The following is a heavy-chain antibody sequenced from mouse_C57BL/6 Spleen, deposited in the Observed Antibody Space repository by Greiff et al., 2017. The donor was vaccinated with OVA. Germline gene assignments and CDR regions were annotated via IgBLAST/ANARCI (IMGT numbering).Heavy chain of an antibody. D-gene: IGHD1-1*01. J-gene: IGHJ4*01. CDR2: IHPNSGST. Sequence: QVHVKQPGAELVKPGASVKLSCKASGYTFTSYWMHWVKQRPGQGLEWIGMIHPNSGSTNYNEKFKSKATLTVDKSSSTAYMQLSSLTSEDSAVYYCARGYYGRSAMDYWGQGTSVTVSS. V-gene: IGHV1-64*01. CDR3: ARGYYGRSAMDY. CDR1: GYTFTSYW.